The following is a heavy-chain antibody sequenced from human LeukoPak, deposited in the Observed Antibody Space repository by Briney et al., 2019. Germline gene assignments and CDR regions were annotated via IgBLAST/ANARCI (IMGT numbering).Heavy chain of an antibody. CDR1: GGSISSSSYY. D-gene: IGHD6-13*01. V-gene: IGHV4-39*07. Sequence: TSETLSLTCTVSGGSISSSSYYWGWIRQPPGRGLEWIGSIYYSGSTYYNPSLKSRVTISVDTSKNQFSLKLSSVTAADTAVYYCARGEEYSSSWYQGDYYYMDVWGKGTTVTVSS. CDR2: IYYSGST. J-gene: IGHJ6*03. CDR3: ARGEEYSSSWYQGDYYYMDV.